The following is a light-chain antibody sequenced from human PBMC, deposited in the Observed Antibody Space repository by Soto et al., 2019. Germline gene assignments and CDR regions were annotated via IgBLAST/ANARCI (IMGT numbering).Light chain of an antibody. CDR1: SSNIGAGYD. CDR2: GNS. Sequence: QLVLTQPPSVSGAPGQRVTIFCTGSSSNIGAGYDVHWYQQLPGTAPKLLIYGNSNRPSGVPDRFSGSKSGTSASLAITGLQAEDEADYYCQSYDSSLSGFRVFGTGTKLTVL. CDR3: QSYDSSLSGFRV. J-gene: IGLJ1*01. V-gene: IGLV1-40*01.